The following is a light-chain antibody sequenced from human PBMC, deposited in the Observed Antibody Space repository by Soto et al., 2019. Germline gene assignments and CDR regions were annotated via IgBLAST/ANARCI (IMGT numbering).Light chain of an antibody. CDR1: RSISNR. V-gene: IGKV1-5*01. CDR3: EQCGSFSPIT. J-gene: IGKJ4*01. CDR2: EAS. Sequence: DIAMTQAPATLSSSVGDRVTITCRARRSISNRLAWNQQSRGIAPKLLIFEASILQSGVPSRFSGSGAGTEFTIGIRRLQTDDFATYYSEQCGSFSPITVGGGTKGEI.